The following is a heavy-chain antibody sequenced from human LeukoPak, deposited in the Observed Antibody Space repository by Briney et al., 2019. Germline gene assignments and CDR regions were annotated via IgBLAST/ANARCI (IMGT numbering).Heavy chain of an antibody. CDR1: GFTFSKYS. D-gene: IGHD5-18*01. Sequence: GGSLRLSCAASGFTFSKYSMNWVRQAPGKGLEWVSSISGSSSYIYYADSAKGRFTISRDNAQNSLSLQMNSLRAEDTAVYYCARSTRRDTEVALAEYFQHWGQGTLVTVSS. V-gene: IGHV3-21*04. CDR3: ARSTRRDTEVALAEYFQH. J-gene: IGHJ1*01. CDR2: ISGSSSYI.